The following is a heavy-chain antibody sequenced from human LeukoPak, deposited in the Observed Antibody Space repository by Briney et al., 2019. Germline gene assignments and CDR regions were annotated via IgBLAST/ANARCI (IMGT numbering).Heavy chain of an antibody. J-gene: IGHJ4*02. CDR1: GFTFSSYA. CDR3: AKSPRGSRIDY. V-gene: IGHV3-23*01. Sequence: PGGSLRLPCAASGFTFSSYAMTWVRQAPGKGLEWVSTISSSGGTTYYADSVKGRFTISRDNSKNTLYLQMNSLRAEDTALYYCAKSPRGSRIDYWGQGTLVTVSS. CDR2: ISSSGGTT. D-gene: IGHD3-10*01.